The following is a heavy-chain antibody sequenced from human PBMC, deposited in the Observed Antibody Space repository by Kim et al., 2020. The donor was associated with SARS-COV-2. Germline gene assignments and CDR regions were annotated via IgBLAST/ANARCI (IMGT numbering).Heavy chain of an antibody. D-gene: IGHD2-2*01. V-gene: IGHV4-34*01. J-gene: IGHJ6*02. Sequence: SETLSLTCAVYGGSFSGYYWSWIRQPPGKGLEWIGEINHSGSTNYNPSLKSRVTISVDTSKNQFSLKLSSVTAADTAVYYCARGQYIVVVPAAMRFPRDYGMDVWGQGTTVTVSS. CDR1: GGSFSGYY. CDR3: ARGQYIVVVPAAMRFPRDYGMDV. CDR2: INHSGST.